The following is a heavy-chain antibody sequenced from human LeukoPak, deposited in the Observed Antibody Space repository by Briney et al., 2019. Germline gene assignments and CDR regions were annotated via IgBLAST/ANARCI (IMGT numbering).Heavy chain of an antibody. CDR1: GGTFSSYA. CDR3: ASTYYDFWSGYPRGYYFDY. V-gene: IGHV1-69*01. D-gene: IGHD3-3*01. CDR2: IIPIFGTA. J-gene: IGHJ4*02. Sequence: SVKVSCKASGGTFSSYAISWVRQAPGQGLGWMGGIIPIFGTANYAQKFQGRVTITADESTSTAYMELSSLRSEDTAVYYCASTYYDFWSGYPRGYYFDYWGQGTLVTVSS.